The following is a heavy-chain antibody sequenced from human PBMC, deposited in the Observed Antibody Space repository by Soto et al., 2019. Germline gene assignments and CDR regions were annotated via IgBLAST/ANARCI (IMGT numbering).Heavy chain of an antibody. J-gene: IGHJ5*02. D-gene: IGHD3-3*01. CDR3: ARGCRRVWSGYIALVQYNWFDP. CDR1: GGSISSSSYY. V-gene: IGHV4-39*07. Sequence: ASETLSLTCTVSGGSISSSSYYWGWIRQPPGKGLEWIGEINHSGSTNYNPSLKSRVTISVDTSKNQFSLKLSSVTAADTAVYYCARGCRRVWSGYIALVQYNWFDPWGQGTLVTVSS. CDR2: INHSGST.